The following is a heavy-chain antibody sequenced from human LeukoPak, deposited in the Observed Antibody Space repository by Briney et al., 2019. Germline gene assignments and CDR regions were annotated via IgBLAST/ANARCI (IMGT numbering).Heavy chain of an antibody. V-gene: IGHV4-38-2*02. CDR2: IYHSGST. J-gene: IGHJ5*02. CDR1: GYSISSGYY. D-gene: IGHD3-16*01. Sequence: SETLSLTCTVSGYSISSGYYWGWIRQPPGKGLEWIGSIYHSGSTYYNPSLKSRVTISVDTSKNQFSLKLSSVTAADTAVYYCARDMTGKNWFNPWGQGTLVTVSS. CDR3: ARDMTGKNWFNP.